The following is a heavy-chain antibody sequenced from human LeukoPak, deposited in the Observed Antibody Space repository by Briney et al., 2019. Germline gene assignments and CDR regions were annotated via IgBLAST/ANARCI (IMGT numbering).Heavy chain of an antibody. CDR3: ARFIAAPYYFDY. J-gene: IGHJ4*02. V-gene: IGHV3-21*01. Sequence: SGGSLRLSCAASGFTFSSYSMNWVRQAPGKGLEWVSFISSSRSYIYYADSAKGRFTISRDNAKNSLYLQMNSLRAEDTAVYYCARFIAAPYYFDYWGRGTLVTVSS. D-gene: IGHD6-13*01. CDR1: GFTFSSYS. CDR2: ISSSRSYI.